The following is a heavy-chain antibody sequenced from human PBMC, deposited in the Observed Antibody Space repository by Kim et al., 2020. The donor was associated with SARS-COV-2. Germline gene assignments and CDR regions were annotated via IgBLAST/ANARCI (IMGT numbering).Heavy chain of an antibody. Sequence: ADSVKGRFTISRDNAKTSLYLQMNSLRAEDTAVYYCARSSHIVGATNRDYWGQGTLVTVSS. CDR3: ARSSHIVGATNRDY. V-gene: IGHV3-21*01. J-gene: IGHJ4*02. D-gene: IGHD1-26*01.